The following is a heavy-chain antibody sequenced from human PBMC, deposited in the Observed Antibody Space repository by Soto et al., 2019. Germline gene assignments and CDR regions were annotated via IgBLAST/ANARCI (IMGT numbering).Heavy chain of an antibody. D-gene: IGHD2-15*01. V-gene: IGHV4-30-2*01. CDR2: IYPSGMP. Sequence: SETLSLTCTVSGGSISNAAYSWSWIRQPPGKGLEWIGYIYPSGMPFYNPSLRSRVTISIDRSNDQFSLNLKSVTAADTAVYYCARDRYCSGGSCRPGYNWFVPWGQGTLVTVSS. J-gene: IGHJ5*02. CDR3: ARDRYCSGGSCRPGYNWFVP. CDR1: GGSISNAAYS.